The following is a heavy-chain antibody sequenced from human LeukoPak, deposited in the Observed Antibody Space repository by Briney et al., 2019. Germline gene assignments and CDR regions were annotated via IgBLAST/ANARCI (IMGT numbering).Heavy chain of an antibody. CDR3: AKKSLAVAGYEAFDI. CDR2: ISGSGGST. Sequence: TGGSLRLSCAASGLTFSSYAMSWVRQAPGKGLEWVSAISGSGGSTYYADSVKGRLTISRDNSKNTLSLQMNSLRAEDTAVYYCAKKSLAVAGYEAFDIWGQGTMVTVSS. J-gene: IGHJ3*02. D-gene: IGHD6-19*01. V-gene: IGHV3-23*01. CDR1: GLTFSSYA.